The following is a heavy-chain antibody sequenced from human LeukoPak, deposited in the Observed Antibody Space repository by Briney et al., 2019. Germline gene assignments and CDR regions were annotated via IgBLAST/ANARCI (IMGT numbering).Heavy chain of an antibody. J-gene: IGHJ4*02. V-gene: IGHV1-69*01. CDR1: GGTFSSYA. CDR2: IIPIFGTA. D-gene: IGHD3-3*01. Sequence: SVKVSCKASGGTFSSYAISWVRQAPGQGLEWMGGIIPIFGTANYAQKFQGRVTITADESTSTAYMELSSLGSEDTAVYYCARCDTDFWSGYYTGTFDYWGQGTLVTVSS. CDR3: ARCDTDFWSGYYTGTFDY.